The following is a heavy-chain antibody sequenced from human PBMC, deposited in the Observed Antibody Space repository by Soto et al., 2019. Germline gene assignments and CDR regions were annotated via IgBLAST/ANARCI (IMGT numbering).Heavy chain of an antibody. D-gene: IGHD3-3*01. V-gene: IGHV3-21*01. CDR1: GFTFSAYS. CDR3: AKVPYDFWSGSPPYGMDV. J-gene: IGHJ6*02. Sequence: EVQLVESGGGLGKPGGSLRLSCAASGFTFSAYSLNWVRQAPGKGLEWVSSISGDGSYIYYADSVKGRFTISRDSTRKSMYLQMNSLRAEDTAIYYCAKVPYDFWSGSPPYGMDVWGQGTTVPVSS. CDR2: ISGDGSYI.